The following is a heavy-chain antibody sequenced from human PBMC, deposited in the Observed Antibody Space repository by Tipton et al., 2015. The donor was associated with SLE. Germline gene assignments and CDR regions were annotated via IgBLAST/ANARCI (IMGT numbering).Heavy chain of an antibody. Sequence: TLSLTCTVSGDSISSGDYSWSWIRQSPGRGLEWIGYIYYSGSTYYNPSLKSRVTISVDTSKNQFSLKLSSVTAADTAVYYCARMGISYGKYHFDYWGQGTLVTVSS. J-gene: IGHJ4*02. D-gene: IGHD5-18*01. V-gene: IGHV4-30-4*01. CDR2: IYYSGST. CDR3: ARMGISYGKYHFDY. CDR1: GDSISSGDYS.